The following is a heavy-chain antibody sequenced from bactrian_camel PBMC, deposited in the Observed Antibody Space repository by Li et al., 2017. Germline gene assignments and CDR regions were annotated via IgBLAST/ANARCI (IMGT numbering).Heavy chain of an antibody. V-gene: IGHV3S54*01. CDR2: IYIRGDEL. CDR3: AADRYRPVIGCTPGHEGYKY. Sequence: HVQLVESGGGSVQAGGSLRLSCEYSGYNYDRNCVGWFRQAPGQEREVVAHIYIRGDELFYTDSVKGRFTISKDNAKDTVNLQMDSLKPDDTAMYYCAADRYRPVIGCTPGHEGYKYWGQGTQVTVS. D-gene: IGHD2*01. CDR1: GYNYDRNC. J-gene: IGHJ4*01.